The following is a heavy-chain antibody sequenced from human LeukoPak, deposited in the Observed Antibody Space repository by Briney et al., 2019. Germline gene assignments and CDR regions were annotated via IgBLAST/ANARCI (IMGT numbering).Heavy chain of an antibody. CDR3: AKDRTVVGATSFDY. J-gene: IGHJ4*02. D-gene: IGHD1-26*01. Sequence: GGSLRLSCAASGFPFSTFGMHWVRQAPGKGLQWVAAIAYDGSVKYYPDSLKGRLTISRDNSKNTLYLQMNSLRTEDTAVYSCAKDRTVVGATSFDYWGLGTLVAVSS. V-gene: IGHV3-30*18. CDR2: IAYDGSVK. CDR1: GFPFSTFG.